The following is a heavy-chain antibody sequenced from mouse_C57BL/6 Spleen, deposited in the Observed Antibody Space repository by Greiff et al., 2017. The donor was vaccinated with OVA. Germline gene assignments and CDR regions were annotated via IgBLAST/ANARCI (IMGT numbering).Heavy chain of an antibody. D-gene: IGHD2-1*01. CDR1: GFSLTSYA. CDR2: IWTGGGT. Sequence: VKLVESGPGLVAPSQSLSITCTVSGFSLTSYAISWVRQPPGKGLEWLGVIWTGGGTNYNSALKSRLSISKDNSKSQVFLKMNSLQTDDTVRYYCAIYGNYPYWYFDVWGTGTTVTVSS. J-gene: IGHJ1*03. V-gene: IGHV2-9-1*01. CDR3: AIYGNYPYWYFDV.